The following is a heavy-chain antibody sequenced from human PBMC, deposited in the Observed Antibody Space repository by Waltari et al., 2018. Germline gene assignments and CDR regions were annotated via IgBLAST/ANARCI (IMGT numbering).Heavy chain of an antibody. D-gene: IGHD4-17*01. V-gene: IGHV4-39*01. Sequence: QLQLQESGPGLVQPSATLSLTCTVAGGSISTNYNWGWIRQPPGKGLEWMGNMQYRGGTFYNPSLKSRVTIALDTSKNQFSLRLSSVGAADTAVYFCGRIAFGDDGGYFQHWGQGTLVTVSS. CDR3: GRIAFGDDGGYFQH. CDR2: MQYRGGT. CDR1: GGSISTNYN. J-gene: IGHJ1*01.